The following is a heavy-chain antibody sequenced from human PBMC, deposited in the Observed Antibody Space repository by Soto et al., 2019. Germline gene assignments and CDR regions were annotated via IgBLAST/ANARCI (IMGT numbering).Heavy chain of an antibody. CDR3: ARVGSGWYSRY. J-gene: IGHJ4*02. D-gene: IGHD6-19*01. Sequence: GGSLRLSCAASGFTFSSYSMNWVRQAPGKGLEWVSSISSSSSYIYYADSVKGRFTISRDNEKNSLYLQMNSLRAEDTAVYYCARVGSGWYSRYWGQGTLVTVSS. CDR1: GFTFSSYS. V-gene: IGHV3-21*01. CDR2: ISSSSSYI.